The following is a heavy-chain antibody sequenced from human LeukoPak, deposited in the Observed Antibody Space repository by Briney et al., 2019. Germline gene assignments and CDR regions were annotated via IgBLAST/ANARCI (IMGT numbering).Heavy chain of an antibody. CDR3: ARDRGDRYFDWSDY. J-gene: IGHJ4*02. Sequence: PGRPLRLSCAPSGFTFSSYGMHYVRHAPGKALEWVAILWYDGSNKYYADSVKGRFTISRDNSKNTLYLQMNSLRAEDTAVYFCARDRGDRYFDWSDYWGQGTLVTVSS. V-gene: IGHV3-33*01. CDR2: LWYDGSNK. D-gene: IGHD3-9*01. CDR1: GFTFSSYG.